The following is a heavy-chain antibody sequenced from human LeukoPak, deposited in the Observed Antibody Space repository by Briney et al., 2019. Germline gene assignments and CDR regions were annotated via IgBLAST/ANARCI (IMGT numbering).Heavy chain of an antibody. D-gene: IGHD2-21*01. Sequence: ASVKVSCKASGYTFTGYYMHWARQAPGQGLEWMGWINPNSGGTNYAQKFQGRVTMTRDTSISTAYMELSRLRSDDTAVYYCARPPKLFPRPFDYWGQGTLVTVSS. CDR1: GYTFTGYY. V-gene: IGHV1-2*02. CDR2: INPNSGGT. CDR3: ARPPKLFPRPFDY. J-gene: IGHJ4*02.